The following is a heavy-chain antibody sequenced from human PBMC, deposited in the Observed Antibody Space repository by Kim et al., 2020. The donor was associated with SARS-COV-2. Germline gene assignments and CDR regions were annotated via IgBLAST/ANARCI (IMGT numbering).Heavy chain of an antibody. D-gene: IGHD1-26*01. Sequence: GGSLRLSCAASGVTFSGSTMHWVRQASGKGLEWVGGIRWEGNSYSTEYGASVICRFTIDRDDSKNTAYLQMNSLKTEDTSIYYCARGPPYTDSYWDAFDMWGPGTLVTVSS. CDR2: IRWEGNSYST. CDR3: ARGPPYTDSYWDAFDM. V-gene: IGHV3-73*01. CDR1: GVTFSGST. J-gene: IGHJ3*02.